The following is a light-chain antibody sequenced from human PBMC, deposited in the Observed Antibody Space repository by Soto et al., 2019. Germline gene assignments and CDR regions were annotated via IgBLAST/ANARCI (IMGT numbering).Light chain of an antibody. CDR3: SSYTSSSTPFV. J-gene: IGLJ1*01. CDR2: DVS. V-gene: IGLV2-14*01. CDR1: SSDVGGYNY. Sequence: QSVLTQPASLSGSPGQSITISCTGTSSDVGGYNYVSWYQQHPGKAPKLMIYDVSNRPSGVSNRFSGPKSGNTASLTISGLQAEDEADYYCSSYTSSSTPFVFGTGTKVNVL.